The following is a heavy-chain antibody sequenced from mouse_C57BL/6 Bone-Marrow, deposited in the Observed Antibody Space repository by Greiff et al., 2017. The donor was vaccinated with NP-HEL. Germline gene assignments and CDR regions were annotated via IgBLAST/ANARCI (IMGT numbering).Heavy chain of an antibody. CDR3: AVDYYGRSYSGC. Sequence: EVQVVESVAELVRPGASVKLSCTASGFNIKNTYMHWVKQRPEQGLEWIGRIDPANGNTKYAPNFQGKATITEDTSCKTAYLKLSRLTSEDTAIYFCAVDYYGRSYSGCWGHGATLTVSS. D-gene: IGHD1-1*01. V-gene: IGHV14-3*01. CDR1: GFNIKNTY. CDR2: IDPANGNT. J-gene: IGHJ2*01.